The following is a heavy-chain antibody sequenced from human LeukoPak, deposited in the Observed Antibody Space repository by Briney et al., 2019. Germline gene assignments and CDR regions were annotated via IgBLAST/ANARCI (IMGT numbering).Heavy chain of an antibody. CDR1: GGSISSGSYY. V-gene: IGHV4-61*02. D-gene: IGHD6-13*01. CDR2: IYTSGST. Sequence: SETLSLTCTVSGGSISSGSYYWSWIRQPAGKGREWIGRIYTSGSTNYNPSLKSRVTISVDTSKNQFSLKLSSVTAADPAVYYCARERIAAAGTLDYWGQGTLVTVSS. CDR3: ARERIAAAGTLDY. J-gene: IGHJ4*02.